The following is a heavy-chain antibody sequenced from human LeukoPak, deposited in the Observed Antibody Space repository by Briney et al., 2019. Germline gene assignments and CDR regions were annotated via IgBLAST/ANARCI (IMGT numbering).Heavy chain of an antibody. CDR1: GFTFSSYA. J-gene: IGHJ4*02. CDR3: AKGVRGYSGSPFDY. D-gene: IGHD5-12*01. Sequence: GGSLRLSCAASGFTFSSYATSWVRQAPGKGLEWVSAISGSGGSTYYADSVKGRFTISRDNSKSTLYLQMNSLRAEDTAVYYCAKGVRGYSGSPFDYWGQGTLVTVSS. V-gene: IGHV3-23*01. CDR2: ISGSGGST.